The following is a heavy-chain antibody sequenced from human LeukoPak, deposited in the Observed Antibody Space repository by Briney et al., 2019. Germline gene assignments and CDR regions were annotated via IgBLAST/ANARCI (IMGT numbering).Heavy chain of an antibody. CDR3: AKCGPRRYYGSGPTYYYYYYMDV. D-gene: IGHD3-10*01. Sequence: GGSLRLSCAASGFTFSSYAMSWVRQAPGKGLEWVSAISGSGGSTYYADSVKGRFTISRDNSKNTLYLQMNSLRAEDTAVYYCAKCGPRRYYGSGPTYYYYYYMDVWGKGTTVTISS. V-gene: IGHV3-23*01. CDR1: GFTFSSYA. J-gene: IGHJ6*03. CDR2: ISGSGGST.